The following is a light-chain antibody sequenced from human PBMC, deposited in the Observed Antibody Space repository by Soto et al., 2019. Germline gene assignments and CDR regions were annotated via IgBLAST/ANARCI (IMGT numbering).Light chain of an antibody. CDR3: QQSRT. Sequence: DIQMIQSPSTLSASIGDRVTITCRASQSIGTWLAWYQQKPGKAPRLLIYKGSSLQSGVPSRFSGSVSGTEFTLTVSSLQPDDFGTYYCQQSRTFGQGTKVEIK. CDR1: QSIGTW. J-gene: IGKJ1*01. CDR2: KGS. V-gene: IGKV1-5*03.